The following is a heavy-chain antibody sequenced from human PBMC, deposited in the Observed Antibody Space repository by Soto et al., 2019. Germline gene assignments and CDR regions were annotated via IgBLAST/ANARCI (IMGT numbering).Heavy chain of an antibody. CDR3: STRAYDTNGYYRFDP. V-gene: IGHV4-34*01. D-gene: IGHD3-22*01. CDR2: INHSGGV. Sequence: SETLSLTCAVYGGSFSGHSWTWIRQSPGKGLEWIGDINHSGGVNYSPSLKSRVTISLDTFKNQFSLTLSAVTAADTAMYYCSTRAYDTNGYYRFDPWGQGTLVTVSS. J-gene: IGHJ5*01. CDR1: GGSFSGHS.